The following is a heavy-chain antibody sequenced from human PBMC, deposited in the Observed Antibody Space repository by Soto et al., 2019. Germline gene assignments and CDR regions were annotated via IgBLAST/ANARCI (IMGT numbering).Heavy chain of an antibody. CDR2: ISSNGGST. J-gene: IGHJ5*02. Sequence: PGGSLRLSCAASGFIFSTYVMHWVRQAPGKGLEYVSAISSNGGSTYYADSVKGRFTISRDNSKDTLYLQMGSLRPEDMAVYYCAREFGCTTTSCYGYNWFDPWGQGTLVTSPQ. CDR3: AREFGCTTTSCYGYNWFDP. CDR1: GFIFSTYV. V-gene: IGHV3-64*02. D-gene: IGHD2-2*01.